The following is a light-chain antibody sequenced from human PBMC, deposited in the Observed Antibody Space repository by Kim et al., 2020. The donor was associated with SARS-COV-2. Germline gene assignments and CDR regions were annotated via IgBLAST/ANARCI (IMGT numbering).Light chain of an antibody. Sequence: ELTQPPSASGTPGQKVTISCSGSSSNIGSNSVNWYQQLPGTAPKLLMYSNNQRPSGVPDRFSGSRSGTSASLAISGLQSEDEADYYCAAWDDGLTGHVFGTGTKVTVL. CDR3: AAWDDGLTGHV. CDR2: SNN. CDR1: SSNIGSNS. J-gene: IGLJ1*01. V-gene: IGLV1-44*01.